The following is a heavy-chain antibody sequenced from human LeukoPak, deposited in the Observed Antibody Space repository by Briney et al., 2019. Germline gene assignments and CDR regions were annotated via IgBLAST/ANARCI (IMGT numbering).Heavy chain of an antibody. CDR3: ARDCSSTSCSSGAGYLYDFWSGFDY. V-gene: IGHV1-18*01. CDR1: GYTFTSYG. CDR2: ISPYNGNT. Sequence: GASVKVSCKASGYTFTSYGISWVRQAPGQGLEWMGWISPYNGNTNYAQKLQGRVTMTTDTSTSTAYMELRSLRSDDTAVYYCARDCSSTSCSSGAGYLYDFWSGFDYWGRGTLVTVSS. J-gene: IGHJ4*02. D-gene: IGHD2-2*01.